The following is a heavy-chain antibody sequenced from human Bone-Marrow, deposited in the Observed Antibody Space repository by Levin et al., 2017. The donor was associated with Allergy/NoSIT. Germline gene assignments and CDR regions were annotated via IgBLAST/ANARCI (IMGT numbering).Heavy chain of an antibody. J-gene: IGHJ4*02. CDR3: ARLDFNYGSYY. CDR2: IYSFGST. CDR1: GFTISNNY. D-gene: IGHD3-10*01. V-gene: IGHV3-66*04. Sequence: GGSLRLSCVVSGFTISNNYMSWVRQASGKGLEWVAVIYSFGSTSYADSVKGRFTISRANSENTLYLQMNSLRAEDTAIYYCARLDFNYGSYYWGQGTLVTVSS.